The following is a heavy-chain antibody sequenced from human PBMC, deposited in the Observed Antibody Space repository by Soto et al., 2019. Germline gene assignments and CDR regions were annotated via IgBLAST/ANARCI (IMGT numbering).Heavy chain of an antibody. CDR2: IKQDGSEK. CDR1: GFTFSSYW. V-gene: IGHV3-7*01. D-gene: IGHD1-1*01. J-gene: IGHJ6*02. Sequence: PVGSLRLSCAASGFTFSSYWMSWVRQAPGKGLEWVANIKQDGSEKYYVDSVKGRFTISRDNAKNSLYLQMNSPRAEDTAVYYCAGWNILDYYGMDVWGQGTTVTVSS. CDR3: AGWNILDYYGMDV.